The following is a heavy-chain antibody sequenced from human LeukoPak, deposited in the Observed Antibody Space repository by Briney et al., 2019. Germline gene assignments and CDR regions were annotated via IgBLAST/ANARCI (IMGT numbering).Heavy chain of an antibody. CDR2: MNPNSGNT. V-gene: IGHV1-8*03. CDR1: GYTFTSYD. CDR3: ARSPVGGYYYYMDV. D-gene: IGHD3-10*01. Sequence: ASVKVSCKASGYTFTSYDINWVRQATGQGLEWMGWMNPNSGNTGYAQKFQGRVTITADESTSTAYMELSSLRSEDTAVYYCARSPVGGYYYYMDVWGKGTTVTISS. J-gene: IGHJ6*03.